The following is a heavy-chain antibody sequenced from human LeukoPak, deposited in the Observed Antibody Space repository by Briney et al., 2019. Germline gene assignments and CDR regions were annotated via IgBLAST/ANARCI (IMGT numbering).Heavy chain of an antibody. CDR2: IRSKANSYAT. CDR3: TRRPTASGAFDI. CDR1: GFTFSGSA. Sequence: GGSLRLSCAASGFTFSGSAMPWVRQASGKGLEWVSRIRSKANSYATAYAASVKGRFTISRDDSKNTAYLQMNSLKTEDTAVYYCTRRPTASGAFDIWGQGTMVTVSS. V-gene: IGHV3-73*01. J-gene: IGHJ3*02.